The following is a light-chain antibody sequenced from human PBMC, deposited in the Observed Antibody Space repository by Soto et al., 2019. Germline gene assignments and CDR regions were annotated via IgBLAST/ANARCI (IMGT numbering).Light chain of an antibody. CDR1: SSDIRSYNL. Sequence: QSALTQPASVSGSPGQSITISCTAISSDIRSYNLVSWYQQHPGKAPKIIIYEGTKRPSGVSNRFSGSKSGNTASLTISGLQAEDEAYYYCSSYAGTGTLFGGGTKLTVL. CDR2: EGT. CDR3: SSYAGTGTL. J-gene: IGLJ2*01. V-gene: IGLV2-23*01.